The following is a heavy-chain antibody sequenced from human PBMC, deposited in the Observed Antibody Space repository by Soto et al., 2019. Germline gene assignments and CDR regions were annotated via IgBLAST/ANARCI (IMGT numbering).Heavy chain of an antibody. CDR2: ISSSSSYI. V-gene: IGHV3-21*01. D-gene: IGHD3-3*01. J-gene: IGHJ6*02. CDR3: ARDRRITIFGVVIIAGRHAAYGMDV. Sequence: GSLRLSCAASGFTFSSYSMNWVRQAPGKGLEWVSSISSSSSYIYYADSVKGRFTISRDNAKNSLYLQMNSLRAEDTAVYYCARDRRITIFGVVIIAGRHAAYGMDVWGQGTTVTV. CDR1: GFTFSSYS.